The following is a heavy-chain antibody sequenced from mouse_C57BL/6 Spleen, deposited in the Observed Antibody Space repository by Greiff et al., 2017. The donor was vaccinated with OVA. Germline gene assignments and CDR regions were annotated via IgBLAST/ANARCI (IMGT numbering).Heavy chain of an antibody. J-gene: IGHJ3*01. V-gene: IGHV1-26*01. CDR1: GYTFTDYY. D-gene: IGHD1-1*01. Sequence: EVQLQQSGPELVKPGASVKISCKASGYTFTDYYMNWVKQSHGKSLEWIGDINPNNGGTSYNQKFKGKATLTVDKSSSTAYMELRSLTSEDSAVYYCAITTVVDSFAYWGQGTLVTVSA. CDR3: AITTVVDSFAY. CDR2: INPNNGGT.